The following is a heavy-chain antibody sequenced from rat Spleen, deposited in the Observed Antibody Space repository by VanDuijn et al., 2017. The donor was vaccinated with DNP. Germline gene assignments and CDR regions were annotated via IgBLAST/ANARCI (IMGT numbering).Heavy chain of an antibody. Sequence: QVQLQQSGGELAKPGSSVKISCKASGYTFTSYYIGWIKQTTGQGLEYFGYINTGSGGTNYNEKFRGKATLTVDTSSNTAFMQLSSLTPDDSAVYYCARRRLPYWYFDFWGPGTMVTVSS. CDR2: INTGSGGT. V-gene: IGHV1-43*01. D-gene: IGHD1-4*01. J-gene: IGHJ1*01. CDR3: ARRRLPYWYFDF. CDR1: GYTFTSYY.